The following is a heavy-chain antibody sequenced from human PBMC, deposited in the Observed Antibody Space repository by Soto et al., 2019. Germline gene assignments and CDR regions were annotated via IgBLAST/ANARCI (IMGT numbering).Heavy chain of an antibody. J-gene: IGHJ4*02. D-gene: IGHD3-10*01. Sequence: SETLSLTCTVSGGSIGSSSYYWGWIRQPPGKGLEWIGSIYYSGSTYYNPSLKSRVTISVDTSKNQFSLKLSSVTAADTAVYYCARVGRGPFWGQGTLVTVSS. CDR2: IYYSGST. CDR1: GGSIGSSSYY. V-gene: IGHV4-39*01. CDR3: ARVGRGPF.